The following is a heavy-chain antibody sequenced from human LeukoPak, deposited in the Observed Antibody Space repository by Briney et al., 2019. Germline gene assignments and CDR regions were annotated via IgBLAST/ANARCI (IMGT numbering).Heavy chain of an antibody. V-gene: IGHV3-66*01. CDR2: IYSGGTT. Sequence: GGSLRLSCAASGFNVSNHYMSWVRQAPGKGLEWVSIIYSGGTTHYAASVKGRFNISRDTSENTLYLQMNSLRDEDTAAYFCVRDQAYYGSGSYSWYFDLWGRGTLVTVSS. CDR1: GFNVSNHY. J-gene: IGHJ2*01. D-gene: IGHD3-10*01. CDR3: VRDQAYYGSGSYSWYFDL.